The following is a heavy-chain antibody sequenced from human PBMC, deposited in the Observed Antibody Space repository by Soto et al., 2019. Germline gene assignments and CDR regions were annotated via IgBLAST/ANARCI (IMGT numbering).Heavy chain of an antibody. CDR3: TRVQAYYYYGMDV. D-gene: IGHD1-1*01. CDR2: IKTKSDGGTT. CDR1: GFTFSRAW. Sequence: EVQLVESGGGLVKPGESLRLSCAASGFTFSRAWMSWVLQSPGKGLEWVGRIKTKSDGGTTDYAAPVKGRFTISRDDSEKTLYLQMNSLETDDTAVYYCTRVQAYYYYGMDVWGQGTTVTVSS. V-gene: IGHV3-15*01. J-gene: IGHJ6*02.